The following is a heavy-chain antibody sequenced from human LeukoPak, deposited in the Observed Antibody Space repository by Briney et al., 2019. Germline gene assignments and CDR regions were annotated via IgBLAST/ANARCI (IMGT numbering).Heavy chain of an antibody. Sequence: PSETLSLTCTVSGGSISSYYWSWIRQPAGKGLEWIGRIYTSGSTNYNPSLKSRVTISVDTSENQFSLKLSSVTAADTAVYYCARMGAIGGASANPDYWGQGTLVTVSS. J-gene: IGHJ4*02. CDR1: GGSISSYY. CDR2: IYTSGST. D-gene: IGHD2-21*01. V-gene: IGHV4-4*07. CDR3: ARMGAIGGASANPDY.